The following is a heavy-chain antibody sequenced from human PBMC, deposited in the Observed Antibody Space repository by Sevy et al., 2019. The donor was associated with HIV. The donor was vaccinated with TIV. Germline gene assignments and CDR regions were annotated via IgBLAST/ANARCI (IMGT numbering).Heavy chain of an antibody. D-gene: IGHD6-19*01. CDR3: AKELPGYQYDSSGNLDT. J-gene: IGHJ5*02. CDR1: GFTFSTYA. V-gene: IGHV3-23*01. Sequence: GGSLRLSCAASGFTFSTYAMSWVRQAPGKGLEWVSGISGSGISICYAGSVKGRFTISRDNSKNTLILQMNSLRAEDTAIYYCAKELPGYQYDSSGNLDTWGQGRLVTVSS. CDR2: ISGSGISI.